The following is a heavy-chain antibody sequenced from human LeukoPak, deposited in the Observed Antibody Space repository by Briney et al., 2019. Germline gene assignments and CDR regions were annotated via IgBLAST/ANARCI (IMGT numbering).Heavy chain of an antibody. CDR1: GGPVSSSSYY. Sequence: SGTLSLTCTVSGGPVSSSSYYWGWVRQSPEKGVEFIGTNYYAGVTYYNQSLESLPTLTVNTSKNPSFLNLRTVTAADTAVYYCATWDSGRYSQIDNWGEGTLVTVSS. J-gene: IGHJ4*02. CDR3: ATWDSGRYSQIDN. CDR2: NYYAGVT. V-gene: IGHV4-39*01. D-gene: IGHD1-26*01.